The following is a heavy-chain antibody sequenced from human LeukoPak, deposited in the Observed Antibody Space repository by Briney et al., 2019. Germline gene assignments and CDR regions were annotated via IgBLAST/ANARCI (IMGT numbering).Heavy chain of an antibody. J-gene: IGHJ2*01. CDR3: ARDSFESSWPNWYFDL. CDR1: GYSISSGYY. CDR2: IYHSGST. D-gene: IGHD6-13*01. V-gene: IGHV4-38-2*02. Sequence: SETLSLTCTVSGYSISSGYYWGWIRQPPGKGLEWIGSIYHSGSTYYNPSLKSRVTISVDTSKNQFSLKLSSVTAADTAVYYCARDSFESSWPNWYFDLWGRGTLVTVSS.